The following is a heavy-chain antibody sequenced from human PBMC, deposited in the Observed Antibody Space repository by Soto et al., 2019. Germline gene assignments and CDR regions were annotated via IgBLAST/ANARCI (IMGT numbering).Heavy chain of an antibody. CDR3: ARGVGVAARPEDV. V-gene: IGHV4-34*01. CDR2: INHSGST. D-gene: IGHD6-6*01. J-gene: IGHJ6*02. CDR1: GGSFSGYY. Sequence: QVQLQQWGAGLLKPSETLSLTCAVYGGSFSGYYWSWIRQPPGTGLEWIGEINHSGSTNYNPSLKSRVTISVDTSKNQFALKLSSVTAADTAVYYCARGVGVAARPEDVWGQGTTVTVSS.